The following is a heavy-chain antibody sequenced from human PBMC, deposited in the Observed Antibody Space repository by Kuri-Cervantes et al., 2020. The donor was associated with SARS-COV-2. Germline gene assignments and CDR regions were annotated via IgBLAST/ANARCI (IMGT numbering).Heavy chain of an antibody. D-gene: IGHD3-10*01. J-gene: IGHJ5*02. Sequence: SETLSLTCTVSGDSISNYYWTWIRQPPGKGLEWVGDLYHTVSTNYNPSLKSRVTISTDMSKNHLSLKLTSVTAADTAVYYCARVKRANFREWFDPWGQGALVTVSS. CDR3: ARVKRANFREWFDP. CDR1: GDSISNYY. V-gene: IGHV4-59*01. CDR2: LYHTVST.